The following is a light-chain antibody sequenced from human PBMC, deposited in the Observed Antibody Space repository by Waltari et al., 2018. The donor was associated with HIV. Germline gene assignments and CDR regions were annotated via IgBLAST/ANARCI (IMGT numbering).Light chain of an antibody. Sequence: QSVLTQPPSVSGAPGQRVPIPCPGSSSNIGAGYDVHWYHQLPGTAPKLLIYGNSNRPSGVPDRFSGSKSGTSASLAITGLQAEDEADYYCQSYDSSLSGGVFGGGTKLTVL. J-gene: IGLJ2*01. CDR1: SSNIGAGYD. CDR3: QSYDSSLSGGV. CDR2: GNS. V-gene: IGLV1-40*01.